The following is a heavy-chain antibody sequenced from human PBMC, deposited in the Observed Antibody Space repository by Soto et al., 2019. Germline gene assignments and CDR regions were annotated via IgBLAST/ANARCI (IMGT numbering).Heavy chain of an antibody. D-gene: IGHD3-22*01. CDR2: IIPIFGTA. CDR1: GGTFSSYA. CDR3: AASYYYDSSGYYRHFDY. Sequence: SVKVSCKASGGTFSSYAISWVRQAPGQGLEWMGGIIPIFGTANYAQKFQGRVTITADKSTSTAYMELSSLRSEDTAVYYCAASYYYDSSGYYRHFDYWGQGTLVTVSS. J-gene: IGHJ4*02. V-gene: IGHV1-69*06.